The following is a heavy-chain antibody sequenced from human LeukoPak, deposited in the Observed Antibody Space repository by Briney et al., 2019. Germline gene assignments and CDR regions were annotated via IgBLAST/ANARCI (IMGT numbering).Heavy chain of an antibody. CDR1: GYSFTSHW. CDR2: IYPGDSDT. V-gene: IGHV5-51*01. D-gene: IGHD6-13*01. CDR3: ARRAGYSSSWYYVDY. J-gene: IGHJ4*02. Sequence: GESLKISCKGSGYSFTSHWIAWVRQMPGKGLEWMGIIYPGDSDTRYSPSFQGQVTISADKSISTAYVQWSSLKASDTAMYYCARRAGYSSSWYYVDYWGQGTLVTVSS.